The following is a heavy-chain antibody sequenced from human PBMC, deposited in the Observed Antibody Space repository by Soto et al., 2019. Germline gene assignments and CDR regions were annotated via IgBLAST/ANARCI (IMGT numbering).Heavy chain of an antibody. V-gene: IGHV3-33*01. CDR1: GFTFSSYG. D-gene: IGHD3-22*01. Sequence: GGSLRLSCAASGFTFSSYGMHWVRQAPGKGLEWVAVIWYDGSNKYYADSVKGRFTISRDNSKNTLYLQMNSLRAEDTAVYYCARDSLYDSSGYYFDYWGQGTLVTVSS. J-gene: IGHJ4*02. CDR2: IWYDGSNK. CDR3: ARDSLYDSSGYYFDY.